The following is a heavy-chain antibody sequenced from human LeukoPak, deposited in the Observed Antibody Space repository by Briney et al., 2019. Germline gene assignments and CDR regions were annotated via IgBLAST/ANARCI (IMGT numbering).Heavy chain of an antibody. CDR2: IYTGGNT. CDR1: GFTVDSNY. J-gene: IGHJ4*02. V-gene: IGHV3-53*01. D-gene: IGHD3-22*01. Sequence: PGGSLRLSCAASGFTVDSNYLSWVRQAPGKGLEWVSTIYTGGNTYYAASVKGRFTISRDFSKNTVFLHTNSLRAEDTAMYYCARGDDSGYYGYFDYWGQGALVTVSS. CDR3: ARGDDSGYYGYFDY.